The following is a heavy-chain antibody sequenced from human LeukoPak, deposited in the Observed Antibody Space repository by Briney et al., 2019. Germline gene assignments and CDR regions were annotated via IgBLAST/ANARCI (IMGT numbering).Heavy chain of an antibody. CDR1: GGSISSYY. D-gene: IGHD3-10*01. Sequence: PSETLSLTCTVSGGSISSYYWSWIRQPPGKGLEGMGYIYYSGSTNYNPSLKSRVTISVDTSKNQFSLKLSSVTAADTAVYYCARHTYYYGSGSYYFDAFDIWGQGTMVTVSS. V-gene: IGHV4-59*08. CDR2: IYYSGST. CDR3: ARHTYYYGSGSYYFDAFDI. J-gene: IGHJ3*02.